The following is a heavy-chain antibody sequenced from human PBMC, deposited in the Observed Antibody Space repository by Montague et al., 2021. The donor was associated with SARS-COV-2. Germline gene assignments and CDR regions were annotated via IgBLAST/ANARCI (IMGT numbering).Heavy chain of an antibody. CDR3: ARWGEYYDSPYYYYAMDV. Sequence: ETLSLTCTVSGGSISPYYWSWIRQSPGKGLECIGYTSYSGSTDCNPSLKSRVTISIDTSKNQFSLKLSSVTAADTAVYYCARWGEYYDSPYYYYAMDVWGQGTTVTVSS. V-gene: IGHV4-59*12. CDR2: TSYSGST. CDR1: GGSISPYY. D-gene: IGHD3-3*01. J-gene: IGHJ6*02.